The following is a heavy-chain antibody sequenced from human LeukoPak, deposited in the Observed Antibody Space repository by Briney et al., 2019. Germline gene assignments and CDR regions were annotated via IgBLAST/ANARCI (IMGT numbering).Heavy chain of an antibody. CDR1: GYTFTSYG. D-gene: IGHD1-7*01. Sequence: GASVKLCCKASGYTFTSYGISWVRQAPGQGLEWMGWISAYNGNTNYAQKLQGRVTMTTDTSTSTAYMELRSLRSDDTAVYYCARLSPIGTNNWFDPWGQGTLVTVSS. J-gene: IGHJ5*02. CDR2: ISAYNGNT. V-gene: IGHV1-18*01. CDR3: ARLSPIGTNNWFDP.